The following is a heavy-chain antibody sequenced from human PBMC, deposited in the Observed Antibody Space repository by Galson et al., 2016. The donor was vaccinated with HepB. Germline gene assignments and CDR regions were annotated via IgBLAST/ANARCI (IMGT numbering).Heavy chain of an antibody. CDR2: ISTRRTT. D-gene: IGHD1-1*01. Sequence: SLRLSCAASGFVFSNFGLSWVRQAPGKGLEWVASISTRRTTYYSDSVQGRFTIPRDNSNNTLYLRMNGLRAEDTAVYYCAKERLVRRIFDHWGQGTLLTVSS. J-gene: IGHJ4*02. CDR1: GFVFSNFG. CDR3: AKERLVRRIFDH. V-gene: IGHV3-23*01.